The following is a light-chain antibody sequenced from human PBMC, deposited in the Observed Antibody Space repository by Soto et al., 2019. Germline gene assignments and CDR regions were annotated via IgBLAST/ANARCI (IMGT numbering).Light chain of an antibody. J-gene: IGKJ1*01. CDR1: QSLSINY. CDR2: VAS. V-gene: IGKV3-20*01. CDR3: QHYGSSPRT. Sequence: EIVLTQSPGTLSLSPGEGATLSCRASQSLSINYLAWYQQKPGQSPRLLIYVASSRAAGLPDRFSGSGSGTDFTLTISRVEPEDFAVYYCQHYGSSPRTFGQGTKLEVK.